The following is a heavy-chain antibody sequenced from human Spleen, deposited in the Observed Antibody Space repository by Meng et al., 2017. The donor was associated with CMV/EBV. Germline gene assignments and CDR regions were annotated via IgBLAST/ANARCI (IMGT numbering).Heavy chain of an antibody. CDR2: IWYAGSNH. Sequence: SGFMFRRCGMHWVRQAPGKVLEWLAVIWYAGSNHYHADSVKGRFTISRDNSKNMLYLQMNSLRVEDTAVYYCAKGPDDFWSGYYMVDWGQGTLVTVSS. J-gene: IGHJ4*02. CDR1: GFMFRRCG. D-gene: IGHD3-3*01. CDR3: AKGPDDFWSGYYMVD. V-gene: IGHV3-33*06.